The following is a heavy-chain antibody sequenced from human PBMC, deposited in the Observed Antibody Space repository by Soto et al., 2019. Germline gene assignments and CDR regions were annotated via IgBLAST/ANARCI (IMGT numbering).Heavy chain of an antibody. CDR3: ARLSMITFGGSRKDAFDV. V-gene: IGHV4-59*08. J-gene: IGHJ3*01. CDR2: IYYSGST. CDR1: GDSIRSYY. D-gene: IGHD3-16*01. Sequence: QVQLQESGPGLVKPSETLSLTCTVSGDSIRSYYWSWIRQPPGKGLEWIGYIYYSGSTNYNPSLKSRITISVDTSKNQFALKLSSVTAADTAVYYWARLSMITFGGSRKDAFDVWGQGTMVTVSS.